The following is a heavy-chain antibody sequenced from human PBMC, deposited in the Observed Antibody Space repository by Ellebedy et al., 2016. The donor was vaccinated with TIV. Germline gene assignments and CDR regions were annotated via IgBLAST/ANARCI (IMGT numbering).Heavy chain of an antibody. CDR1: GGSISSSSNY. CDR2: IFSRGNT. V-gene: IGHV4-39*07. J-gene: IGHJ3*02. CDR3: ARENDAFDI. Sequence: GSLRLXXNVSGGSISSSSNYWGWIRQPPGKGLEWIGSIFSRGNTFYNPSLKSRVTMSVDTSKNHFSLKLTSVTAADTAVYFCARENDAFDIWGQGTMVTVSS.